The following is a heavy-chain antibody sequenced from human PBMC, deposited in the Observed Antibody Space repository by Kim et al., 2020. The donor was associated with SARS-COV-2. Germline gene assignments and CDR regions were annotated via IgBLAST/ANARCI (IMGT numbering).Heavy chain of an antibody. D-gene: IGHD3-22*01. V-gene: IGHV3-66*01. Sequence: KGRLTISRDNSKHTLYLQMNSLRAEDTAVYYCARDRRYYYDSSGPDGGDYWGQGTLVTVSS. CDR3: ARDRRYYYDSSGPDGGDY. J-gene: IGHJ4*02.